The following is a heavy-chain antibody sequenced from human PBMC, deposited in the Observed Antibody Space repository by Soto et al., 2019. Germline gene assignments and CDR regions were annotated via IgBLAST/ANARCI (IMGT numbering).Heavy chain of an antibody. J-gene: IGHJ4*02. CDR2: ISAYNGNT. D-gene: IGHD3-10*01. CDR1: GYTFTSYD. CDR3: AGGTRGVLDY. V-gene: IGHV1-18*01. Sequence: ASVTVSCKASGYTFTSYDINWVRQATGQGLEWMGWISAYNGNTNYAQKLQGRVTMTTDTSTSTAYMELRSLRSDDTAVYYCAGGTRGVLDYWGQGTLVTVSS.